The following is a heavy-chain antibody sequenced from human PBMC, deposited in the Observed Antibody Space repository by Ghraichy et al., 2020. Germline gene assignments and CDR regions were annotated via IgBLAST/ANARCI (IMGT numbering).Heavy chain of an antibody. CDR3: ARGGGPNDFGVDYMDV. V-gene: IGHV4-4*07. CDR2: IYTSGST. D-gene: IGHD3-3*01. CDR1: GCSISSYY. J-gene: IGHJ6*03. Sequence: GSLRLSCTVSGCSISSYYWSWIRQPAGKGLEWIGRIYTSGSTNYNPSLKSRVTMSVDTSKNQFSLKLSSVTAADTAVYYCARGGGPNDFGVDYMDVWGKGTTVTVTS.